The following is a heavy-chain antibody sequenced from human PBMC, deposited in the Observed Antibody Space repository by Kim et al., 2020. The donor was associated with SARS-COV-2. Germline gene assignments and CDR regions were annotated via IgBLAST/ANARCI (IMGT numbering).Heavy chain of an antibody. D-gene: IGHD6-13*01. V-gene: IGHV1-3*01. J-gene: IGHJ4*02. Sequence: FQGRVTITRDTSASTAYMELSSLRSEDTAVYYCARVARYSSSWYREHFDYWGQGTLVTVSS. CDR3: ARVARYSSSWYREHFDY.